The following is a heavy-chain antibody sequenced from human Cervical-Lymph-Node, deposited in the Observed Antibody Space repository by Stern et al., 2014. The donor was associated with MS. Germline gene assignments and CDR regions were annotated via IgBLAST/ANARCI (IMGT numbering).Heavy chain of an antibody. V-gene: IGHV1-69*09. CDR1: EGTFGDST. CDR2: IVPILGIT. J-gene: IGHJ4*02. Sequence: VQLVESGAEVKKTGSSVKVSCKPSEGTFGDSTINWVRQAPGQGLEWMGRIVPILGITTYTQNFQGRVTFTADDSRTTAYLELRGLRSDDTAIYYCARTSLLDSWGQGTLVTVSS. D-gene: IGHD1-1*01. CDR3: ARTSLLDS.